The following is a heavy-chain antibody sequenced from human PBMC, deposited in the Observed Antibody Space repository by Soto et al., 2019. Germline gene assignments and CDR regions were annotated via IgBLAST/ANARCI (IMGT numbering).Heavy chain of an antibody. CDR3: ARPYEGGYSSNHHYYYALDV. D-gene: IGHD3-22*01. CDR1: GGTFSRYS. J-gene: IGHJ6*02. Sequence: QVQLVQSGAEVKKPGSSVKVSCKISGGTFSRYSISWVRQAPVQGLEWMGGIVPIFGTRNYAQKFQDRVTITTDESATTAHMELSNLRSEDTAVYYCARPYEGGYSSNHHYYYALDVWGQGTAVTVSS. CDR2: IVPIFGTR. V-gene: IGHV1-69*01.